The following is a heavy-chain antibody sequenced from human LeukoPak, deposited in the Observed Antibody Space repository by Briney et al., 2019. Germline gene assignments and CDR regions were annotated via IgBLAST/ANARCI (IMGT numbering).Heavy chain of an antibody. J-gene: IGHJ6*03. CDR1: GFTFSSYG. CDR2: IRYDGSNK. CDR3: AKDMEGCSSTSCYRIYYYYYMGV. D-gene: IGHD2-2*02. Sequence: GGSLRLSCAASGFTFSSYGMHWVRQAPGKGLEWVAFIRYDGSNKYYADSVKGRFTISRDNSKNTLYLQMNSLRAEDTAVYYCAKDMEGCSSTSCYRIYYYYYMGVWGKGTTVTVSS. V-gene: IGHV3-30*02.